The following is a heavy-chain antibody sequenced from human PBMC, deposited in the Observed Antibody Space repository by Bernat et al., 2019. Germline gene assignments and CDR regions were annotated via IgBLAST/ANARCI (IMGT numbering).Heavy chain of an antibody. V-gene: IGHV3-11*05. CDR1: GFTFSDYY. CDR3: ARIGTGNWYFDL. J-gene: IGHJ2*01. CDR2: ISSSSSYT. D-gene: IGHD3-9*01. Sequence: QVQLVESGGGLVKPGGSLRLPCAASGFTFSDYYMSWIRQAPGKGLEWASYISSSSSYTNYADSVKGRFTISRDNAKNSLYLQMNSLRAEDTAVYYCARIGTGNWYFDLWGRGTLVTVSS.